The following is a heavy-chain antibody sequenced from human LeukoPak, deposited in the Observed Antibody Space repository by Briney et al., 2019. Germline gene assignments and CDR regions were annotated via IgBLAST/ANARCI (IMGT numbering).Heavy chain of an antibody. D-gene: IGHD1-26*01. V-gene: IGHV1-2*02. CDR1: GYTFTGCY. Sequence: ASVKVSCKASGYTFTGCYMHWVRQAPGQGPEWMGWINPNSGGTNYAQKFQGRVTMTRDTSISTAYMELSRLRSDDTAVYYCALMLERRRGSYYNYWGQGTLVTVSS. J-gene: IGHJ4*02. CDR3: ALMLERRRGSYYNY. CDR2: INPNSGGT.